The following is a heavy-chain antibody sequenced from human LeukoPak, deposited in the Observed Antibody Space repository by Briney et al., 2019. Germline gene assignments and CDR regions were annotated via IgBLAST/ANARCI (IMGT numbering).Heavy chain of an antibody. CDR1: GYTFTKYW. J-gene: IGHJ4*02. CDR3: ARQYYDILTGYYIHFDY. CDR2: IWPGDSDT. D-gene: IGHD3-9*01. Sequence: GESLKISCKGSGYTFTKYWIGWVRQVPGKGLEWMGIIWPGDSDTRYSPSFQGQVTISVDKSISTTYLHWSSLKASDTAIYYCARQYYDILTGYYIHFDYWGQGTLVTVSS. V-gene: IGHV5-51*01.